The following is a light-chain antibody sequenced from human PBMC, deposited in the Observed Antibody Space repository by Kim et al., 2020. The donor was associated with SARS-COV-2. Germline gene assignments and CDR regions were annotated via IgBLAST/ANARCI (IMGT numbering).Light chain of an antibody. J-gene: IGKJ4*01. CDR3: QQYGSSPLT. Sequence: SPGGGATTTCSARQGVSRGYLAWYQQKPGQTPRLFIYGASNRATGISDRFSGSGSGTDFTLTISRLEPEDSAVYYCQQYGSSPLTFGGGTKVDIK. CDR2: GAS. CDR1: QGVSRGY. V-gene: IGKV3-20*01.